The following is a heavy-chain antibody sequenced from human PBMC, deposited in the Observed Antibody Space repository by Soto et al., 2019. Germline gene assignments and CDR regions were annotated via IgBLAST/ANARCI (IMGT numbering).Heavy chain of an antibody. Sequence: SVTLSLTCTVSGVSISSYYWILIRQPPGKGLEWIGYIYYSGSTNYNPSLKSRVTISVDTSKNQFSLKLSSVTAADTAVYYCARGGIVATIRLFDYYYYGMDVWGQGTTVTSP. J-gene: IGHJ6*02. CDR2: IYYSGST. V-gene: IGHV4-59*01. CDR1: GVSISSYY. CDR3: ARGGIVATIRLFDYYYYGMDV. D-gene: IGHD5-12*01.